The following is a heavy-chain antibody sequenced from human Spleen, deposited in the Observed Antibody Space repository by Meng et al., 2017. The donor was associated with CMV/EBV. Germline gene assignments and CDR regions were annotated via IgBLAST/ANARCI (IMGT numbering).Heavy chain of an antibody. CDR1: GGTFSSYA. J-gene: IGHJ5*02. D-gene: IGHD2-8*01. V-gene: IGHV1-2*02. CDR2: INPNSGGT. Sequence: VQPVQSGAEVKKPGSSVKVSCKASGGTFSSYAISWVRQAPGQGLEWMGWINPNSGGTNYAQKFQGRVTMTRDTSISTAYMELSSLRSEDTAVYYCARDQEEIVLMEASPFDPWGQGTLVTVSS. CDR3: ARDQEEIVLMEASPFDP.